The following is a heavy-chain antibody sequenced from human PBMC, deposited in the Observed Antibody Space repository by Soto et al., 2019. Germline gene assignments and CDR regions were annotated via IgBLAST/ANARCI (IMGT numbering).Heavy chain of an antibody. J-gene: IGHJ4*02. CDR2: MKSKTDGGTT. CDR3: TTDDPINRY. V-gene: IGHV3-15*01. CDR1: GFTFSNAW. Sequence: PGGSLRLSCSASGFTFSNAWMTWVRQAPGKGLEWGARMKSKTDGGTTEYAAPVKVRFSISRDDSKNTVYLQMNSLKTEDTAVYYCTTDDPINRYWGQGTLVTVSS.